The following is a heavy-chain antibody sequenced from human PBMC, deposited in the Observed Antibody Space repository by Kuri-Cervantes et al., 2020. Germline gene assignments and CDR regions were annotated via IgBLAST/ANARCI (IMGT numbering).Heavy chain of an antibody. J-gene: IGHJ5*02. Sequence: GGSLRLSCAASGFTFDDYAMHWVRQAPGKGLEWVSGISWNSGSIGYADSVKGRFTISRDNAKNSLYLQMNSLRAEDTALYYCAKAYKQHLQTWCQGTLVTVSS. CDR1: GFTFDDYA. CDR3: AKAYKQHLQT. CDR2: ISWNSGSI. V-gene: IGHV3-9*01. D-gene: IGHD6-13*01.